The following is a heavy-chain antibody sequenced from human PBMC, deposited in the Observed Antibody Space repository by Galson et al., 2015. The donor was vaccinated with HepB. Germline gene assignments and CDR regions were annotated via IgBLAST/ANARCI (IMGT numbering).Heavy chain of an antibody. Sequence: SVTVSCKVSGYTLTGLSMHWVRQAPGKGLEWMGGFDPEDGETIYAQKFQGRVTMTEDTSTDTAYMELSSLRSEDTAVYYCATDIVTYAIFRGHRYWGQGTLVTVSS. D-gene: IGHD2-8*01. V-gene: IGHV1-24*01. CDR3: ATDIVTYAIFRGHRY. J-gene: IGHJ4*02. CDR2: FDPEDGET. CDR1: GYTLTGLS.